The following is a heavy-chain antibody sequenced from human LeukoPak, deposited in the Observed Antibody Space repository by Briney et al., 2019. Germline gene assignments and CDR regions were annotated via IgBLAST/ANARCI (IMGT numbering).Heavy chain of an antibody. CDR2: IWYDGSNK. CDR3: AASSSGYCDY. J-gene: IGHJ4*02. CDR1: GFTFSSYG. V-gene: IGHV3-33*01. D-gene: IGHD3-22*01. Sequence: GGSLRLSCAASGFTFSSYGMHWVRQAPGKGLEWVAVIWYDGSNKYYADSVKGRFTISRDNSKNTLYPQMNSLRAEDTAVYYCAASSSGYCDYWDQGTLVTVSS.